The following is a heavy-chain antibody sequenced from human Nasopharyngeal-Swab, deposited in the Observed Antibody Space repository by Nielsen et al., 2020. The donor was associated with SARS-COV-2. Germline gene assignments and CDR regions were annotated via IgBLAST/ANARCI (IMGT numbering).Heavy chain of an antibody. CDR1: GGSISSSSYY. D-gene: IGHD5-24*01. V-gene: IGHV4-39*07. CDR2: VYKTGGT. J-gene: IGHJ6*02. CDR3: ARVTGWLQFDYYYYGMDV. Sequence: SETLSLTCTVSGGSISSSSYYWDWIRQPPGKGLEWIGSVYKTGGTYYNPSLKSRVTISVDTSKNQFSLTLTSVTAADTAVYYCARVTGWLQFDYYYYGMDVWGQGTTVTVSS.